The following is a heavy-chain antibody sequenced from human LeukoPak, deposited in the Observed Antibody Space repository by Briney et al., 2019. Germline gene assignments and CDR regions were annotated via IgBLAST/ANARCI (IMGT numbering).Heavy chain of an antibody. V-gene: IGHV4-38-2*02. D-gene: IGHD5-18*01. J-gene: IGHJ6*03. CDR3: ARTEESGYSYGYFGYYYYMDV. Sequence: PSETLSLTCSVSGYSISSGYYWGWIRQPPGKGLEWIGSIYHSGNTFYNPSLKSRVNISVDTSKNQFSLRLSSVTAADTAVYYCARTEESGYSYGYFGYYYYMDVWGKGTTVTVSS. CDR2: IYHSGNT. CDR1: GYSISSGYY.